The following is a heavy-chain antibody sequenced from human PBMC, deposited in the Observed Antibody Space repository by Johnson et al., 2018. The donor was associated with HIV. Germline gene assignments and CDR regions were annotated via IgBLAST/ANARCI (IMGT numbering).Heavy chain of an antibody. D-gene: IGHD4/OR15-4a*01. CDR2: ISNSGETV. CDR3: ANSGLWGPMN. CDR1: GFTFSDYY. J-gene: IGHJ3*01. V-gene: IGHV3-11*01. Sequence: QVQLLESGGGLVKPGGSLRLSCAASGFTFSDYYMSWIRQAPGKGLEWVSYISNSGETVFYADSVKGRFTVSRDNTKNSLFLQIDTLRAEDAAVYCCANSGLWGPMNWGQGTMVTVSS.